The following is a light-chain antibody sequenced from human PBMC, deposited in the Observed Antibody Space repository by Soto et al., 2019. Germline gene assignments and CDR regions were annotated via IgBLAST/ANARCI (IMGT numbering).Light chain of an antibody. CDR2: ETS. J-gene: IGKJ2*01. CDR1: QSLSSR. CDR3: QQSFRPPYT. V-gene: IGKV1-39*01. Sequence: IQMTQSPSSLSASVGDRVTITCRASQSLSSRLTWYQQKPGEAPKLLIYETSSLHSGVPSRFSGSGSETDFTLNINSLQPEDFATYYCQQSFRPPYTFGQGNKLEIK.